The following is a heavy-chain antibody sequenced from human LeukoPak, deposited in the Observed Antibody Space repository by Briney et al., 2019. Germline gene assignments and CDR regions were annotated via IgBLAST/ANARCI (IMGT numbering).Heavy chain of an antibody. V-gene: IGHV4-59*01. CDR1: GGSISSYY. CDR2: IYYSGST. CDR3: ARDGSSSSSAGGFDY. D-gene: IGHD6-6*01. Sequence: SETLSLTCTVSGGSISSYYWSWIRQPPGKGLEWIGYIYYSGSTNYNPSLKSRVTISVDTSKNQFSLKLSSVTAADTAVYYCARDGSSSSSAGGFDYWGQGTLVTVSS. J-gene: IGHJ4*02.